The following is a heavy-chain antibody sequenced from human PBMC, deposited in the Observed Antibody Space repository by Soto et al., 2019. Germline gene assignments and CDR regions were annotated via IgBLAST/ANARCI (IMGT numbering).Heavy chain of an antibody. D-gene: IGHD3-3*01. J-gene: IGHJ5*02. CDR3: ARDGELRSVFWCGPSGGGWFDP. Sequence: QVPLVQSGAEVRKPGSSVKVSCKASGGTFSNSAITWVRQAPGQGLEWVGGIIPIFGSTNYAQKFQGRVTITADESAGTAHMELSRLTSAHAAVYDGARDGELRSVFWCGPSGGGWFDPCGRGTLVAVAS. CDR2: IIPIFGST. CDR1: GGTFSNSA. V-gene: IGHV1-69*12.